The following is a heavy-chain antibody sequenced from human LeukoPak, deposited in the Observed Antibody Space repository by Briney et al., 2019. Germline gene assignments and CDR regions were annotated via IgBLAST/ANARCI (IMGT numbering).Heavy chain of an antibody. CDR3: ARASSWDDAFDI. J-gene: IGHJ3*02. V-gene: IGHV3-20*04. CDR1: GFTFDDYG. Sequence: GGSLRLSCAASGFTFDDYGMSWVRQAPGKGLEWVSGINWNGGSTGYADSVKGRFTISRDNAKNSLYLQMNSLRAEDTAVYYCARASSWDDAFDIWGQGTMVTVSS. D-gene: IGHD6-13*01. CDR2: INWNGGST.